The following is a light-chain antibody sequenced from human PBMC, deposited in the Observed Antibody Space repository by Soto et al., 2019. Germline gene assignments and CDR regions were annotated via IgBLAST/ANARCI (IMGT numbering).Light chain of an antibody. J-gene: IGKJ3*01. Sequence: DIQMTQSPSSLSASVGDRVTITCRASQNISKYLNWYQRKPGKAPNLLIYAASTLQSGVPSRFSGSESGTEFTLTISSLQPEDFGDYSCQQSYKTPFTFGPGTKVEIK. CDR3: QQSYKTPFT. V-gene: IGKV1-39*01. CDR1: QNISKY. CDR2: AAS.